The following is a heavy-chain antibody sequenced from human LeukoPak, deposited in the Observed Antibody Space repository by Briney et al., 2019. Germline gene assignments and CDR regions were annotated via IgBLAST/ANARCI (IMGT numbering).Heavy chain of an antibody. CDR2: IYSGGST. CDR1: GFTVSSNY. D-gene: IGHD2-21*02. V-gene: IGHV3-53*01. J-gene: IGHJ4*02. Sequence: GGSLRLSCAASGFTVSSNYMSWVRQAPGKGLEWVSVIYSGGSTYYADSVKGRFTISRDNSKNTLYVQMNSLRAGDTAVYFCAKPPRVVVVTAFDSWGQGTLVTVSS. CDR3: AKPPRVVVVTAFDS.